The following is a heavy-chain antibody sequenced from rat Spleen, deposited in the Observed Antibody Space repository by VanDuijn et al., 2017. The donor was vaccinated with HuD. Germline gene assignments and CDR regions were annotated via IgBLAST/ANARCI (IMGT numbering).Heavy chain of an antibody. Sequence: QVQLKESGPGLVQPSQTLSLTCTVSGFSLTSYSVNWVRQPPGKGLEWVGAMWSGGTTDYNSALKSRLSINRDTSKSQVLLQINSLQTEDTAMYFCARSGPGYNQYWFAYWGQGTLVTVSS. J-gene: IGHJ3*01. V-gene: IGHV2-15*01. CDR3: ARSGPGYNQYWFAY. CDR2: MWSGGTT. D-gene: IGHD1-4*01. CDR1: GFSLTSYS.